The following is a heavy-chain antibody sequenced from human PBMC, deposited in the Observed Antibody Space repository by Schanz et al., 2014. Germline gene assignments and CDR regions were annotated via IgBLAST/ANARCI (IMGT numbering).Heavy chain of an antibody. Sequence: EVQLLESGGGLVQPGGSLRLSCIGSGFTFRSYALGWVRQAPGKGLEWVSITYSGGSTYYADSVKGRFTISRDNSKNTLFLQMSSLRAEDTAVYYCARDGDFDYWGQGTLVTVSS. CDR1: GFTFRSYA. CDR2: TYSGGST. J-gene: IGHJ4*02. V-gene: IGHV3-66*01. CDR3: ARDGDFDY.